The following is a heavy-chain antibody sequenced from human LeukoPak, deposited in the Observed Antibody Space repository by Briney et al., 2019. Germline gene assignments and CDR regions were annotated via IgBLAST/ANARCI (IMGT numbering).Heavy chain of an antibody. Sequence: ASVKVSCKASGYTFTSYGISWVRQAPGQGLEWMGWISAYNGNTNYAQKLQGRVTMTTDTSTSTAYMELRSLRSDDTGVYYCARDPKVGCSSTSCRPRPYYFDYWGQGTLVTVSS. V-gene: IGHV1-18*01. J-gene: IGHJ4*02. CDR2: ISAYNGNT. D-gene: IGHD2-2*01. CDR1: GYTFTSYG. CDR3: ARDPKVGCSSTSCRPRPYYFDY.